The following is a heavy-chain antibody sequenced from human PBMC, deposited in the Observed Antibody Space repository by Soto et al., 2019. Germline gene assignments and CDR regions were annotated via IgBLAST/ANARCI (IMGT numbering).Heavy chain of an antibody. Sequence: QVELLESGPGLVEPSETLSLSCNVSGGSISGHYWSWVRQIPGKGLEWIGYIYYRGSTNYSPSLKSRVTISVDTSKNQFSLRLTSVTAADTAVYYCARGPYYDLIWNYYYMDVWGKGTTVTVPS. CDR2: IYYRGST. CDR3: ARGPYYDLIWNYYYMDV. V-gene: IGHV4-59*08. D-gene: IGHD3-16*01. J-gene: IGHJ6*03. CDR1: GGSISGHY.